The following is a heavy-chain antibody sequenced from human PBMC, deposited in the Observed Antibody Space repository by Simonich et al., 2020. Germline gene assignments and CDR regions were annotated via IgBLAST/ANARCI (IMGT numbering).Heavy chain of an antibody. CDR2: VDPEAGET. D-gene: IGHD3-10*01. CDR1: GYTFTDYY. V-gene: IGHV1-69-2*01. Sequence: VQLVQSGAEVKKPGATVKISCKVSGYTFTDYYMHWVQQAPGKGVEWMRLVDPEAGETQYAEKFQGRGTRTADTSTDTAYMELSSLRSEDTAVYYCATVKERGMVLGYWGQGTLVTVSS. J-gene: IGHJ4*02. CDR3: ATVKERGMVLGY.